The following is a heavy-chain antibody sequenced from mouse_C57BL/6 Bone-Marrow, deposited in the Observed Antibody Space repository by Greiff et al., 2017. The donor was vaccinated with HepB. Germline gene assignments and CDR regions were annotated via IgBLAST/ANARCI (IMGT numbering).Heavy chain of an antibody. CDR3: ARNPAIAY. J-gene: IGHJ3*01. Sequence: QVQLQQSGPGLVQPSQSLSITCTVSGFSLTSYGVHWVRQSPGKGLEWLGVIWSGGSTDYKAAFISRLSISKDNSKSQVFFKMNSLQADDTAIYYCARNPAIAYWGQGTLVTVSA. CDR1: GFSLTSYG. V-gene: IGHV2-2*01. CDR2: IWSGGST.